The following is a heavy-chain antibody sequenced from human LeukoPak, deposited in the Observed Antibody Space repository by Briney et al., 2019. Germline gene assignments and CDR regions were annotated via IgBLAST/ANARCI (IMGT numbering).Heavy chain of an antibody. CDR3: AKARYYDSSGLFDY. D-gene: IGHD3-22*01. V-gene: IGHV3-48*01. CDR2: ISSTGNIM. Sequence: GGSLRLSCAASGFTLTTYRMNWVRQAPGKGLEWLSYISSTGNIMYYADSVKGRFTISRDNSKNTLYLQMNSLRAEDTAVYYCAKARYYDSSGLFDYWGQGTLVTVSS. J-gene: IGHJ4*02. CDR1: GFTLTTYR.